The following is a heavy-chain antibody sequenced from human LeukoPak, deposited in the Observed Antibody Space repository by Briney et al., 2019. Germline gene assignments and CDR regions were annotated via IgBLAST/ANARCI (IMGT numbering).Heavy chain of an antibody. D-gene: IGHD1-26*01. V-gene: IGHV3-33*01. Sequence: GGSLRLSCAASGFTFSSYGMHWVRQAPGKGLEWVAVIWYDGSNKYYADSVKGRFTISRDNSKNTRYLQMNSLRAEDTAVYYCARDPDGSYYFDYWGQGTLVTVSS. J-gene: IGHJ4*02. CDR1: GFTFSSYG. CDR2: IWYDGSNK. CDR3: ARDPDGSYYFDY.